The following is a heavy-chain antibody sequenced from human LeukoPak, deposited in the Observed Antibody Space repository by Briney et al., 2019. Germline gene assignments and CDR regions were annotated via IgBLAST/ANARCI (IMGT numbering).Heavy chain of an antibody. CDR2: MNPNSGNT. CDR1: GGTFSSYA. Sequence: ASVKVSCKASGGTFSSYAISWVRQATGQGLEWMGWMNPNSGNTGYAQKFQGRVTMTRNTSISTAYMELSSLRSEDTAVYYCARQKGWQRPGYDAFDIWGQGTMVTVSS. D-gene: IGHD6-25*01. CDR3: ARQKGWQRPGYDAFDI. J-gene: IGHJ3*02. V-gene: IGHV1-8*02.